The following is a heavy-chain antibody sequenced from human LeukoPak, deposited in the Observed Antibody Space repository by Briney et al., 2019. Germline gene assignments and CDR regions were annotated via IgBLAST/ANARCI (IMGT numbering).Heavy chain of an antibody. V-gene: IGHV4-61*01. CDR1: GDSVSSGSYY. D-gene: IGHD3-3*01. J-gene: IGHJ5*02. CDR3: ARGYDSKSSWFDP. Sequence: SETLSLTCSVSGDSVSSGSYYWNWIRQPPGKGLEWIGYIYYSGSTNYNPSLKSRVTISVDTSKNQFSLKLSSVTAADTAVYYCARGYDSKSSWFDPWGQGTLVTVS. CDR2: IYYSGST.